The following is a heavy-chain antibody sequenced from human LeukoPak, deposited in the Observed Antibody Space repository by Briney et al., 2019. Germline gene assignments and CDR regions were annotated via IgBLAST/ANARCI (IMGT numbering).Heavy chain of an antibody. CDR1: GYTFTSYG. CDR3: ARALAVAGTTEYFQH. V-gene: IGHV1-18*01. Sequence: ASVKVSCKASGYTFTSYGISWVRQAPGQGLEWMGWISAYNGNTNYAQKHQGRVTMTTDTSTSTAYMELRSLRSDDTAVYYCARALAVAGTTEYFQHWGQGTLVTISS. J-gene: IGHJ1*01. D-gene: IGHD6-19*01. CDR2: ISAYNGNT.